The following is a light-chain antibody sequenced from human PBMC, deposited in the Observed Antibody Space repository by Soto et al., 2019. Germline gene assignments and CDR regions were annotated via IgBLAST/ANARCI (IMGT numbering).Light chain of an antibody. CDR2: EVN. J-gene: IGLJ1*01. V-gene: IGLV2-14*01. CDR1: SSDIGAYDY. Sequence: QSALTQPASLSGSPGQLITISCTGTSSDIGAYDYVSWFQQHPGKAPKLMISEVNNRPSGVSNRFSGSKSGNTAYLTISGLQVEDEAEYFFFSFTTTSTHVFGTGTRSPS. CDR3: FSFTTTSTHV.